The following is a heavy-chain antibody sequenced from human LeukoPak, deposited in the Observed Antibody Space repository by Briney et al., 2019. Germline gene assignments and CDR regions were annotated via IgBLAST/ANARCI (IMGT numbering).Heavy chain of an antibody. CDR2: IYYSGST. Sequence: PSETLSLTCTVSGGSISSGGYSWSWIRQHPGPGLEWIGYIYYSGSTYYNPSLKSRVTISLDTSRNQFSLKLTSVTAADTAVYYCTRRGDYWGQGTLVTVSS. V-gene: IGHV4-31*08. J-gene: IGHJ4*02. CDR1: GGSISSGGYS. CDR3: TRRGDY. D-gene: IGHD3-10*01.